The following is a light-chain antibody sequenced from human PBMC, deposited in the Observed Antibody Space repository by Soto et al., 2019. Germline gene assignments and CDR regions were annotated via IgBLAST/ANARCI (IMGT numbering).Light chain of an antibody. V-gene: IGLV3-21*02. J-gene: IGLJ2*01. CDR2: DDS. CDR3: QVWDSSSDHVV. Sequence: SYELTQPPSVSVAPGQTARFTCGGNNIGSKTVHWYQQKPGQAPVLVVYDDSDRPSGLPERFSGSNSGNTATLTISRVEAGDEADYYCQVWDSSSDHVVFGGGTKLTVL. CDR1: NIGSKT.